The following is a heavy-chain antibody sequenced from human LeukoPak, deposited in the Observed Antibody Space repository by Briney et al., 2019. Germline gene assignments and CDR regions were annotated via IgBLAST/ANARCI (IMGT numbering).Heavy chain of an antibody. Sequence: AXVKVSCKASGYTFTSYGISWVRQAPGQGLEWMGWISAYNGNTNYAQKLQGRVTMTTDTSTSTAYMELRSLRSDDTAVYYCARDLSGSFTAMGRFDYWGQGTLVTVSS. D-gene: IGHD5-18*01. CDR1: GYTFTSYG. CDR3: ARDLSGSFTAMGRFDY. J-gene: IGHJ4*02. V-gene: IGHV1-18*01. CDR2: ISAYNGNT.